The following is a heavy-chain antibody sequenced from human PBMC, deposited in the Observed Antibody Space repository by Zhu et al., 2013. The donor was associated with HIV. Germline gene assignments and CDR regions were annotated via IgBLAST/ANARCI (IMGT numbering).Heavy chain of an antibody. Sequence: QVQLVQSGAEVKKPGASVKVSCKASGYTFTGYYMHWVRQAPGQGLEWMGWINPNSGGTNYAQKFQGRVTMTRDTSISTAYMELSRLRSDDTAVYYCASWGFYYDSSGYRVRRLADDAFDIWAKGQWSPSLQ. V-gene: IGHV1-2*02. CDR3: ASWGFYYDSSGYRVRRLADDAFDI. J-gene: IGHJ3*02. CDR2: INPNSGGT. CDR1: GYTFTGYY. D-gene: IGHD3-22*01.